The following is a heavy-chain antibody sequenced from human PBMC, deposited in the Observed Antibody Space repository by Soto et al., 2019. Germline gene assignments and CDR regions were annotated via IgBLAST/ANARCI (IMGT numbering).Heavy chain of an antibody. V-gene: IGHV3-30-3*01. J-gene: IGHJ6*02. Sequence: QVQLVESGGGVVQPGRSLRLSCAASAFTLSKFVMHWVRQAPGKGMEWVADTSKDGSNTYYADSVKGRFTISRDNSKNTLYLQMNSLRTEDTAVYYCARGNMDVWGQGTTVTVSS. CDR3: ARGNMDV. CDR2: TSKDGSNT. D-gene: IGHD1-1*01. CDR1: AFTLSKFV.